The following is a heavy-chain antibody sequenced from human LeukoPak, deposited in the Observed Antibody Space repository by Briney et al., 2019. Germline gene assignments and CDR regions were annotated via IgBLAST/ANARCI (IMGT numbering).Heavy chain of an antibody. V-gene: IGHV3-30*04. Sequence: PGGSLRLSCAASGFTFSGYVMHWVRQAPGKGLEWVALMSRDGSNTKNYPDSVEGRFTISRDDSMHTLYLQMNSQIVDDTAVYYCAREGYSSGRAAAFDYWGQGTLVTVSS. CDR1: GFTFSGYV. CDR3: AREGYSSGRAAAFDY. D-gene: IGHD6-19*01. J-gene: IGHJ4*02. CDR2: MSRDGSNTK.